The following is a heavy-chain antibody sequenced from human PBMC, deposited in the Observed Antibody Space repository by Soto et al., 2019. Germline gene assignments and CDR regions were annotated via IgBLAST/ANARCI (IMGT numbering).Heavy chain of an antibody. CDR1: GYTFTSYG. CDR2: ISAYNGNT. J-gene: IGHJ4*02. Sequence: ASVKVSCKASGYTFTSYGISWVRQAPGQGLEWMGWISAYNGNTNYAQKLQGRVTMTTDTSTSTAYMELRSLRSDDTAVYYCARDLGRVALAGTIDYWGQGTLVTVSS. D-gene: IGHD6-19*01. CDR3: ARDLGRVALAGTIDY. V-gene: IGHV1-18*01.